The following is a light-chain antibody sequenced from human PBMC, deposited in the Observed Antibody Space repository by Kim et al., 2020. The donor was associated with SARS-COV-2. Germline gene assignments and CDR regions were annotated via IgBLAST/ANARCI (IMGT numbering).Light chain of an antibody. Sequence: DIRMTQSPSSLSASVGDRVTITCRASQNISSYLNWYQQKPGKAPDLLIYAASTLRTGVPSRFSGSGSGTDFTLTISSLQPEDFATYYCQQGYSTFGQGTKLEI. V-gene: IGKV1-39*01. CDR3: QQGYST. CDR2: AAS. CDR1: QNISSY. J-gene: IGKJ2*01.